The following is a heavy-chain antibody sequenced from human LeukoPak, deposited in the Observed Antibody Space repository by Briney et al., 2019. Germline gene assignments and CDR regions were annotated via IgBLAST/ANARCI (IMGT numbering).Heavy chain of an antibody. D-gene: IGHD6-6*01. J-gene: IGHJ4*02. CDR3: AKDTAIAARPGGDY. CDR2: ISGSGGST. Sequence: GGSLRLSCAASGFTFSSYAMSWVRQAPGKGLEWVSAISGSGGSTYYADSVKGRFTISRDNSKNTLYLQMKSLRAEDTAVYYCAKDTAIAARPGGDYWGQGTLVTVSS. CDR1: GFTFSSYA. V-gene: IGHV3-23*01.